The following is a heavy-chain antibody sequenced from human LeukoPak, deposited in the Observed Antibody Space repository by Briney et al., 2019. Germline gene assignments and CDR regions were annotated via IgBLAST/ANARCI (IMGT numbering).Heavy chain of an antibody. D-gene: IGHD3-22*01. CDR1: GYSFTSYW. Sequence: GESLKISCKGSGYSFTSYWIGWVRQMPGKGLEWMGIIYPGDSDIRYSPSFQGQVTISADKSISTAYLQWSSLRASDTAMYYCGRRSYDSSASYFDSWGQGTLVTVSS. CDR3: GRRSYDSSASYFDS. CDR2: IYPGDSDI. J-gene: IGHJ4*02. V-gene: IGHV5-51*01.